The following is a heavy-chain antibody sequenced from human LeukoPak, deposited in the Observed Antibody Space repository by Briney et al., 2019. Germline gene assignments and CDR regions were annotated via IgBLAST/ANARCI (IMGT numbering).Heavy chain of an antibody. CDR2: FYYRGNT. Sequence: PSETLSLTCTVSGGSISSSSYYWGWVRQPPGKGLEWVGTFYYRGNTYYSPSLKSRVTISVDTSKIQFSLKLSSVTAADTAVYYCARRPFSGWVGFDYWGQGTLVTVSS. V-gene: IGHV4-39*01. CDR1: GGSISSSSYY. CDR3: ARRPFSGWVGFDY. D-gene: IGHD6-25*01. J-gene: IGHJ4*02.